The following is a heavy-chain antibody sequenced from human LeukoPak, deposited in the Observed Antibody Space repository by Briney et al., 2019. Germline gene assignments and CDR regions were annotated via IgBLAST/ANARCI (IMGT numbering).Heavy chain of an antibody. V-gene: IGHV3-11*01. CDR1: GFTFSDFY. Sequence: GGSLRLSCAASGFTFSDFYMTWIRQAPGKGLEWVSYISNSGSTIYYPDSVKGRFTISRDNAKNSLYLQMNSLRAEDTAVYYCARSADSSGYFREITLYYFDYWGQGTLVTVSS. J-gene: IGHJ4*02. CDR2: ISNSGSTI. CDR3: ARSADSSGYFREITLYYFDY. D-gene: IGHD3-22*01.